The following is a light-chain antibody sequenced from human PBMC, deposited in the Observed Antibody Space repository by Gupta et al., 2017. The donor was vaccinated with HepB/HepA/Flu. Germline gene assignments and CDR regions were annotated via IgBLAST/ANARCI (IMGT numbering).Light chain of an antibody. CDR2: EVS. CDR1: SSDVGSYNL. V-gene: IGLV2-23*02. Sequence: SALPQPPSVSGSPGQSITISCTGTSSDVGSYNLVSWYQQHPGKAPKLMIYEVSKRPSGVSNRFSGSKSGNTASLTISGLQAEDEADYYCCSYAGSSTYVVFGGGTKLTVL. CDR3: CSYAGSSTYVV. J-gene: IGLJ2*01.